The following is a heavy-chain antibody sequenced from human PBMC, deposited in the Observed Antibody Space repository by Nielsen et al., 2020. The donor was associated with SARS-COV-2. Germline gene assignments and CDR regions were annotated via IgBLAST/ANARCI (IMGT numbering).Heavy chain of an antibody. CDR3: VRGRRVGTTIFEY. CDR1: GFTFDDYA. V-gene: IGHV3-9*01. D-gene: IGHD1-26*01. Sequence: GGSLRLSCAASGFTFDDYAMHWVREAPGKGLGGVSGISWNSGSIGYADSVKGRFTISRDNPKNSLYVQMNSLRAEDTALYYCVRGRRVGTTIFEYWGQGTLVTVSS. CDR2: ISWNSGSI. J-gene: IGHJ4*02.